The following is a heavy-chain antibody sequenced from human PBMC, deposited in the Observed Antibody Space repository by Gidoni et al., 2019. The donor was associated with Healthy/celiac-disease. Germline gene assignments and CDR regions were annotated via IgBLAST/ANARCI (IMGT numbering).Heavy chain of an antibody. V-gene: IGHV4-31*03. CDR1: GGSISSGGAY. D-gene: IGHD3-3*01. CDR2: IYYSGST. CDR3: ARGHYDFWSGLYYGMDV. Sequence: QVQLQESGPGLVKPSQTLALNGTGSGGSISSGGAYWSWIRQHPGKGLEWIGYIYYSGSTYYNPSLKSRVTISVDTSKNQFSLKLSSVTAADTAVYYCARGHYDFWSGLYYGMDVWGQGTTVTVSS. J-gene: IGHJ6*02.